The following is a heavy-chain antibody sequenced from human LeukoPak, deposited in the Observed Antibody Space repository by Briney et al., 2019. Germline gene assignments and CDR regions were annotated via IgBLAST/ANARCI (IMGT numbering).Heavy chain of an antibody. J-gene: IGHJ6*03. D-gene: IGHD2-15*01. V-gene: IGHV4-39*07. Sequence: SETLSLTCTVSGDSISSSNCYWGWIRQPPGKGLEWIGSIYYSGSTYYNPSLKSRVTISVDTSKNQFSLKLSSVTAADTAVYYCARVYRSMVAATNYYYMDVWGKGTTVTVSS. CDR2: IYYSGST. CDR3: ARVYRSMVAATNYYYMDV. CDR1: GDSISSSNCY.